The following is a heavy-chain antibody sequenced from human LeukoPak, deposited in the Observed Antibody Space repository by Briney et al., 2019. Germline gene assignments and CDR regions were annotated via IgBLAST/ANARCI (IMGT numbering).Heavy chain of an antibody. CDR1: GGSFTTNNYY. CDR2: IYPSGST. CDR3: AREGQYSSSWYIDY. D-gene: IGHD6-13*01. J-gene: IGHJ4*02. V-gene: IGHV4-61*10. Sequence: SETLSLTCTVSGGSFTTNNYYWSWIRQPAGKGLEWIGRIYPSGSTNYNPSLKSRVTISVDTSKNLFSLKLYSVTAADTSVYYCAREGQYSSSWYIDYWGQGTLVTVSS.